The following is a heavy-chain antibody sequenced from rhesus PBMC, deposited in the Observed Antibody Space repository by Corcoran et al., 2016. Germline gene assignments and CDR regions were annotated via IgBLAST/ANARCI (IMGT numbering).Heavy chain of an antibody. CDR3: AREGAAAEVY. D-gene: IGHD6-31*01. Sequence: QVQLQESGPGLVKPSETLSLTCAVSGYSISSGYGWSWIRQPPGKGWEWIGYIGGRSGSTNYNPSLKSRVTISKDTSKNQFSLKLGSVTAADTAVYYCAREGAAAEVYWGQGVLVTVSS. J-gene: IGHJ4*01. V-gene: IGHV4-127*01. CDR2: IGGRSGST. CDR1: GYSISSGYG.